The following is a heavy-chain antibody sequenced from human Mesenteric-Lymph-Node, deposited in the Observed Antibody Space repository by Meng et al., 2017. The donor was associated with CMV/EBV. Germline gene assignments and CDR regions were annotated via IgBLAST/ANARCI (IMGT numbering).Heavy chain of an antibody. CDR1: GGTFSSYA. CDR2: ISYDGSNN. CDR3: AREVRDAFDI. Sequence: SCKASGGTFSSYAMHWVRQAPGKGLEWVAVISYDGSNNYYADSVKGRFTFSRDNSKNTLYLQMNSLRAEDTAVYYCAREVRDAFDIWGQGTMVTVSS. V-gene: IGHV3-30*04. J-gene: IGHJ3*02.